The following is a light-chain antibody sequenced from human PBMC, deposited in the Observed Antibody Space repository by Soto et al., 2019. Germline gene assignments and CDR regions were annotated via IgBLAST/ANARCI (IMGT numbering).Light chain of an antibody. CDR2: EVS. CDR1: SSDVGNYKY. CDR3: LSYTSSGTYV. Sequence: QSALTQPASVSGSPGQSITISCTGTSSDVGNYKYVSWYQQHPGKAPKLMIYEVSNRPSGVSNRFSGSKSGNTASLTISGLQAEDETDYYCLSYTSSGTYVFGTGTK. J-gene: IGLJ1*01. V-gene: IGLV2-14*01.